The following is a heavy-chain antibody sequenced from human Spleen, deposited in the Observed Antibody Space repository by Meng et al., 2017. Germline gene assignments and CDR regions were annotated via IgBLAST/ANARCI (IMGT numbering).Heavy chain of an antibody. Sequence: GESLKISCEASGFTFSSYSMNWVRQAPGKGLEWVSSISSTGDSLYYADSVKGRFTISRDNAKNSLFLQMNSLRAEDTAVYYCARAWEVVYWGQGTLVTVSS. CDR2: ISSTGDSL. V-gene: IGHV3-21*01. CDR1: GFTFSSYS. J-gene: IGHJ4*02. D-gene: IGHD1-26*01. CDR3: ARAWEVVY.